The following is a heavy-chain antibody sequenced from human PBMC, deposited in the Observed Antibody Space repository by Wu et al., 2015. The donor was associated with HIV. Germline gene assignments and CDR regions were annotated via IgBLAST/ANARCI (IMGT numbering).Heavy chain of an antibody. Sequence: QVQLVQSGAEVKKPGASVKVSCKASGYTFTSYDINWVRQATGQGLEWMGWMNPNSGNTGYAQKFQGRVTMTRNTSISTAYMELSSLRSEDTAVYYCARAFRIQLWLPKDDAFDIWGQGTMVTVSS. J-gene: IGHJ3*02. D-gene: IGHD5-18*01. V-gene: IGHV1-8*01. CDR3: ARAFRIQLWLPKDDAFDI. CDR1: GYTFTSYD. CDR2: MNPNSGNT.